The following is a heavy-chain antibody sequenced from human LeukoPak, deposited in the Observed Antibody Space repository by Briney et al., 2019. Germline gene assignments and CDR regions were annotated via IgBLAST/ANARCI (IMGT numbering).Heavy chain of an antibody. V-gene: IGHV3-21*06. D-gene: IGHD6-6*01. CDR3: ARELISTSSVLLPDY. CDR1: GFTFSSYS. CDR2: ISSSSSCI. Sequence: NPGGSLRLSCAASGFTFSSYSMNWVRQAPGKGLEWVSSISSSSSCIYYADSVKDRFTISRDNAKNSLYLQMNSLRAEDTAVYYCARELISTSSVLLPDYWGQGTLVTVSS. J-gene: IGHJ4*02.